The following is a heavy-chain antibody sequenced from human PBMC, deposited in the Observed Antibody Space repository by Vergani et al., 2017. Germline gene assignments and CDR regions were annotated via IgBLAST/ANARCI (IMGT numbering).Heavy chain of an antibody. J-gene: IGHJ6*03. CDR3: TAEKEVAFYYSYYHMDV. D-gene: IGHD2-21*01. Sequence: EVQVVESGGGLIKPGGSLRLSCVVSGITFKNAWINWVRQAPGKGLEWIGRIRSKNDGGTADYDAAVKGRFTISRDDSKNFLYLQMNSLKIEDTALYFCTAEKEVAFYYSYYHMDVWGKGTTVTVSS. CDR2: IRSKNDGGTA. CDR1: GITFKNAW. V-gene: IGHV3-15*01.